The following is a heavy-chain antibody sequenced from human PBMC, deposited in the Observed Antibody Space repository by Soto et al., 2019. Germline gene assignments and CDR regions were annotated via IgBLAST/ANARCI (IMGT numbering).Heavy chain of an antibody. Sequence: QVQLVQSGAEVKKPGSSVRVSCKASGGTPSNSAFSWVRQAPGQGLEWMGGIIPVFGIVKYAQNLEDRVTITADESTNTAYLELGSLRYEYRAVYYCASGRIVVVGSLAYYGMDGWGQGTTVTVSS. D-gene: IGHD6-19*01. CDR2: IIPVFGIV. CDR1: GGTPSNSA. CDR3: ASGRIVVVGSLAYYGMDG. V-gene: IGHV1-69*01. J-gene: IGHJ6*01.